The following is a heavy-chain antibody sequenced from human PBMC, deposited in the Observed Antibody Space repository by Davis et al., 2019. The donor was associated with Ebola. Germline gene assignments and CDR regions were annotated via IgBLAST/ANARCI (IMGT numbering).Heavy chain of an antibody. CDR2: MNPNSGNT. D-gene: IGHD6-13*01. Sequence: AASVKVSCKASGYTCTSYDINWVRQATGQGFEWMGWMNPNSGNTGYAQKFQGRVTMTRDTSTSTAYMELSSLRSEDTAVYYCARANWATVGTRWFDPWGQGTLVTVSS. CDR1: GYTCTSYD. CDR3: ARANWATVGTRWFDP. V-gene: IGHV1-8*01. J-gene: IGHJ5*02.